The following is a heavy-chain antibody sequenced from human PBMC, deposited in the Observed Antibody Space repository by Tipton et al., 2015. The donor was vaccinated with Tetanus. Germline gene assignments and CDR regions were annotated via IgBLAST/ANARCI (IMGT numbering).Heavy chain of an antibody. V-gene: IGHV3-21*01. D-gene: IGHD6-25*01. CDR2: ISSTTTYI. Sequence: SLRLSCAVSGFIFSSYTMNWVRLVPGKGLEWVASISSTTTYIYYADSVKGRFTISRDNAKNSLYLQMNSLRAEDTAVYYCASGSALDYWGQGALVTVSS. J-gene: IGHJ4*02. CDR1: GFIFSSYT. CDR3: ASGSALDY.